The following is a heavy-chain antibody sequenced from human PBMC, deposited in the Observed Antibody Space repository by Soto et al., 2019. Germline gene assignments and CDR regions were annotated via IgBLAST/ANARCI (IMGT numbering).Heavy chain of an antibody. CDR2: MYYSGNT. CDR1: GGSITSYY. V-gene: IGHV4-59*08. J-gene: IGHJ5*02. CDR3: ARHKGYCSSGSCNSWFGP. Sequence: SETLSLTCTVSGGSITSYYWSWIRQPPGKGLEWIGYMYYSGNTNYNPSLKSRVTISVDTSKSQLSLKLSSVTAADTAVYYCARHKGYCSSGSCNSWFGPWGQGTLVTVSS. D-gene: IGHD2-15*01.